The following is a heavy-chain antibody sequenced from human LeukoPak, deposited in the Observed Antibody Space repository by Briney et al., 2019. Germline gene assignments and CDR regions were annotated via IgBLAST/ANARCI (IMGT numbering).Heavy chain of an antibody. CDR1: GGTFSSYA. J-gene: IGHJ4*02. CDR2: IIPIFGTA. CDR3: ARDGTGDGYNYYFDY. V-gene: IGHV1-69*13. Sequence: SVKVSCKASGGTFSSYAISWVRQAPGQGLEWMGGIIPIFGTANYAQKFQGKVTITADESTSTAYMELSSLRSEDTAVYYCARDGTGDGYNYYFDYWGQGTLVTVSS. D-gene: IGHD5-24*01.